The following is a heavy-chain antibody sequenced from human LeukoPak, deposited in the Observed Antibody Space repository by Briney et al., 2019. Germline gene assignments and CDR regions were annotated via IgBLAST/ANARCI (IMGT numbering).Heavy chain of an antibody. D-gene: IGHD3-10*01. CDR1: GDSITSRNW. CDR3: ARGMWFDTLFSAFDV. Sequence: SETLSLTCSVSGDSITSRNWWTWVRQTPEKGLEWIGEIYHTGSTNYDPSVEGRVTISIDKSKNQFSLMLNSVTAADTALYYCARGMWFDTLFSAFDVWGQGTMVSVSS. CDR2: IYHTGST. J-gene: IGHJ3*01. V-gene: IGHV4-4*02.